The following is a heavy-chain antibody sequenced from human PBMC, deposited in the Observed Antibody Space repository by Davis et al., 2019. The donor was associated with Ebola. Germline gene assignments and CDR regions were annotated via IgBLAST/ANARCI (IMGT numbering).Heavy chain of an antibody. CDR2: INHSGST. Sequence: SETLSLTCAVYGGSFSGYYWSWIRQPPGKGLEWIGEINHSGSTNYNPSLKSRVTISVDTSKNQFSLKLSSVTAADTAMYYCARPHGSGWYGDFYFDYWGQGTLVTVSS. V-gene: IGHV4-34*01. D-gene: IGHD6-19*01. J-gene: IGHJ4*02. CDR3: ARPHGSGWYGDFYFDY. CDR1: GGSFSGYY.